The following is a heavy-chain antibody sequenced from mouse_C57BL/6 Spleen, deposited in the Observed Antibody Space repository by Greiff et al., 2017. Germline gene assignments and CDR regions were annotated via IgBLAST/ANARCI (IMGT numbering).Heavy chain of an antibody. J-gene: IGHJ4*01. CDR2: ISYDGSN. D-gene: IGHD2-4*01. Sequence: EVQLQESGPGLVKPSQSLSLTCSVTGYSITSGYYWNWIRQFPGNKLEWMGYISYDGSNNYNPSLKNRISITRDTSKNQFFLKLNSVTTEDTATDYCASSPLDYVHSMDYWGQGTSVTVSS. CDR1: GYSITSGYY. V-gene: IGHV3-6*01. CDR3: ASSPLDYVHSMDY.